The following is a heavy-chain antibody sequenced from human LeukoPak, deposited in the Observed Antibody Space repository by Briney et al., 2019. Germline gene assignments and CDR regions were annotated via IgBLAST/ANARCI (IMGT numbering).Heavy chain of an antibody. CDR1: GDSITGYY. J-gene: IGHJ3*02. Sequence: SETLSLTCSVSGDSITGYYWGWIRQPPGKGLEWIGNIYYTGNTYCNSSLKSRVTISLDTSKNQFSLKVISMTAADTAAYYCTKFDGYGLIRICGRGTMVTVSS. CDR2: IYYTGNT. V-gene: IGHV4-39*07. D-gene: IGHD3-10*01. CDR3: TKFDGYGLIRI.